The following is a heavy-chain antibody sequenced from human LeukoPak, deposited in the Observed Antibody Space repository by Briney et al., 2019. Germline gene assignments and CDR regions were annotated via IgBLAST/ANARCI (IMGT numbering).Heavy chain of an antibody. D-gene: IGHD5-18*01. CDR3: AVDRGYSYGSDY. CDR1: GYSISSGYY. J-gene: IGHJ4*02. V-gene: IGHV4-38-2*01. Sequence: SETLSLTCAVSGYSISSGYYWGWIRQPPGKGLEWIGSIYHSGSTHYNPSLKSRVTISVDTSKNQFSLKLSSVTAADTAVYYCAVDRGYSYGSDYWGQGTLVTVSS. CDR2: IYHSGST.